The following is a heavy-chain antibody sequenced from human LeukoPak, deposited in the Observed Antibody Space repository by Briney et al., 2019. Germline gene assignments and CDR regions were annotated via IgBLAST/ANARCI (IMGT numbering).Heavy chain of an antibody. Sequence: PGGSLRLSCAASGFTFSPYWMHWVRQGPGKGLVCVSRINSDGSSTSYADSVKGRFTISRDNAKNTLYLQMNSLRAEDTGVYYCARDLYGDYLVDYWGQGTLVTVSS. CDR1: GFTFSPYW. CDR2: INSDGSST. J-gene: IGHJ4*02. V-gene: IGHV3-74*01. CDR3: ARDLYGDYLVDY. D-gene: IGHD4-17*01.